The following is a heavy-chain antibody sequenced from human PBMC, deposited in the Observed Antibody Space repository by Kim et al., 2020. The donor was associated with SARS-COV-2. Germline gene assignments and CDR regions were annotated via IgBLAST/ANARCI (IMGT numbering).Heavy chain of an antibody. Sequence: ADSVKGRFTISRDNSKNTLYLQMNSLRAEDTAVFYCAKTKWLRSICGMDVWGQGTTVTVSS. CDR3: AKTKWLRSICGMDV. J-gene: IGHJ6*02. V-gene: IGHV3-23*01. D-gene: IGHD5-12*01.